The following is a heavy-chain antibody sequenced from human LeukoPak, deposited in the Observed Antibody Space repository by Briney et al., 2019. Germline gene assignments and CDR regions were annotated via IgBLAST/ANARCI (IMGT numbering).Heavy chain of an antibody. D-gene: IGHD3-10*01. CDR3: ARGSGGGYDPPKWFDP. Sequence: PGRSLRLSCAASGFTFSSYAMHWVRQAPGKGLEWVAVISYDGSNKYYADSVKGRFTISRDNSKNTLYLQMNSLRAEDTAVYYCARGSGGGYDPPKWFDPWGQGTLVTVSS. J-gene: IGHJ5*02. V-gene: IGHV3-30-3*01. CDR2: ISYDGSNK. CDR1: GFTFSSYA.